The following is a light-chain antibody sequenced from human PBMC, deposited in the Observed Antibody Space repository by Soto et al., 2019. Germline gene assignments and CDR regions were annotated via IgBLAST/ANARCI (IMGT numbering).Light chain of an antibody. CDR1: TGAVTSGYF. Sequence: QAVVTQKPSLTVSPGGTVALTCASSTGAVTSGYFPNWFQQKPGQAPRASIYNTTNKHSWPPARFSGSLLGGKPALTLSGVQPEDEAEYYCLLSSGGANWVFGGGTKLTVL. J-gene: IGLJ3*02. V-gene: IGLV7-43*01. CDR2: NTT. CDR3: LLSSGGANWV.